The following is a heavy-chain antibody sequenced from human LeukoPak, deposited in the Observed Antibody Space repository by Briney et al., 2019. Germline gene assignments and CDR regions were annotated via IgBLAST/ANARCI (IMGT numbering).Heavy chain of an antibody. J-gene: IGHJ6*03. Sequence: SETLSLTCTVSGGSISSSSYYWGWIRQPPGKGLEWIGSICYSGSTYYNPSLKSRVTISVDTSKNQFSLKLSSVTAADTAVYYCAREYNGDSDYYYYMDVWGKGTTVTVSS. V-gene: IGHV4-39*02. CDR3: AREYNGDSDYYYYMDV. CDR2: ICYSGST. CDR1: GGSISSSSYY. D-gene: IGHD4-17*01.